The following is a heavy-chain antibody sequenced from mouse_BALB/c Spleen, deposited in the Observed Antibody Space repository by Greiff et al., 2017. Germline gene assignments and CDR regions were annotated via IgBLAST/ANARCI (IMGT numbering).Heavy chain of an antibody. CDR3: ARVGTSVIDY. V-gene: IGHV5-6*01. CDR1: GFTFSSYG. CDR2: ISSGGSYT. D-gene: IGHD4-1*01. J-gene: IGHJ2*01. Sequence: EVQLVESGGGLVKPGGSLKLSCAASGFTFSSYGMSWVRQTPDKRLEWVATISSGGSYTYYPDSVKGRFTISRDNAKNTLYLQMSSLKSEDTAMYYCARVGTSVIDYWGQGTTLTVSS.